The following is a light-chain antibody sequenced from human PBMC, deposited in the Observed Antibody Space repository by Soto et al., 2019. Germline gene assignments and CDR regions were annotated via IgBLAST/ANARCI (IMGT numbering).Light chain of an antibody. CDR1: NSNIGTNS. Sequence: QSVLTQPPSASGTPGQRVTISCSGSNSNIGTNSVRWYQQLPGMAPKIIFYSNNQRPSGVPDRFSGSKSGTSASLAISGLQSEDEGDYYCATWDESLKGRLFGGGTKVTVL. V-gene: IGLV1-44*01. CDR3: ATWDESLKGRL. CDR2: SNN. J-gene: IGLJ2*01.